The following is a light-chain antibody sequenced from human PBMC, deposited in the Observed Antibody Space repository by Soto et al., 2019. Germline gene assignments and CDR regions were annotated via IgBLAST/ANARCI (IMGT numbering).Light chain of an antibody. CDR3: QQYGISPGT. Sequence: EIVLTQSPGTLSLSPGERATLSCRASQSISSSYLAWYQQKPGQAPRLLIYGACSRATGIPDRFSGSGSGTDFTLTISRLEPEDYAVYYCQQYGISPGTFGQGTKLEIK. V-gene: IGKV3-20*01. CDR1: QSISSSY. J-gene: IGKJ2*01. CDR2: GAC.